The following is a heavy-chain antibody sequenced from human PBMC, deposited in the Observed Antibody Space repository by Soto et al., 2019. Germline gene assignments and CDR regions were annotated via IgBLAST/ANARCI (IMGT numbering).Heavy chain of an antibody. Sequence: GGSLRLSCAASGFTVSGNYMSWARQAPGKGLEWVSVIYSGGSTYYADSVKGRFTISRDNSKNTLYLQMNSLRAEDTAVYYCARALITIFGVGHDAFDIWGQGTMVTVSS. CDR2: IYSGGST. CDR3: ARALITIFGVGHDAFDI. J-gene: IGHJ3*02. CDR1: GFTVSGNY. D-gene: IGHD3-3*01. V-gene: IGHV3-53*01.